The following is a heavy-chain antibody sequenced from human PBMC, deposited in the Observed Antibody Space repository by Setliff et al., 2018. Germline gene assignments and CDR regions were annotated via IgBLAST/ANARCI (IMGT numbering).Heavy chain of an antibody. CDR1: GGSISSSNW. V-gene: IGHV3-7*01. D-gene: IGHD3-3*01. CDR3: ARRETYYNFWSGYYAY. J-gene: IGHJ4*02. CDR2: IKQDGSEK. Sequence: ETLSLTCAVSGGSISSSNWWSWVRQPPGKGLEWVANIKQDGSEKYYVDSVKGRFTISRDNAKNSLYLQMNSLRAEDTAVYYCARRETYYNFWSGYYAYWGQGTLVTAPQ.